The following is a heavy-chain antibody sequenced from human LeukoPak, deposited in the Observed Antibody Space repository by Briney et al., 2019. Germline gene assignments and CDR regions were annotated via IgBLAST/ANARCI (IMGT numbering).Heavy chain of an antibody. V-gene: IGHV3-48*03. CDR3: ARAGSSGWYVGYYGMDV. CDR1: GFTFSSYE. D-gene: IGHD6-19*01. CDR2: ISSSGSTI. J-gene: IGHJ6*02. Sequence: GGSLRLSCAASGFTFSSYEMNWVRQAPGKGLEWVSYISSSGSTIYYADSVKGRFTISRDSAKNSLYLQMNSLRAEDTAVYYCARAGSSGWYVGYYGMDVWGQGTTVTVSS.